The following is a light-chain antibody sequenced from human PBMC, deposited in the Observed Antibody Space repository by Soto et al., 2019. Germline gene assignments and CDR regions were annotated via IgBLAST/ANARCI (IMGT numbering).Light chain of an antibody. J-gene: IGKJ5*01. CDR2: DAY. CDR1: QSVNSD. V-gene: IGKV3-11*01. CDR3: QQRSNWPIT. Sequence: ELVMTQSPATLSVSPGERVTLSCLASQSVNSDLAWYQQTPGQAPRPLIYDAYNRATGITARFSGSGSGTDFTLTISSLEPEDFAVYYCQQRSNWPITVGQVTRLEIK.